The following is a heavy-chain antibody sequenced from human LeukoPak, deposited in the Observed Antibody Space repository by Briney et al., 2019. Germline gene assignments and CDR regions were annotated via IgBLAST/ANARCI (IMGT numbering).Heavy chain of an antibody. CDR3: AKGHTYGMI. CDR2: INIGGTNT. CDR1: GFTFNDYY. Sequence: GGSLRLSCAASGFTFNDYYMSWIRQAPGKGLEWLSYINIGGTNTHYADSVKGRFTISRDNAKDSLYLQMNSLEAEDTAVYYCAKGHTYGMIWGQGTLVSVSS. J-gene: IGHJ4*02. V-gene: IGHV3-11*01. D-gene: IGHD2-8*01.